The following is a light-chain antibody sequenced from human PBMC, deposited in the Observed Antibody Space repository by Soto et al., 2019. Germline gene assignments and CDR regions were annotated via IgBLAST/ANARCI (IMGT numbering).Light chain of an antibody. CDR3: QKYNSYSWK. CDR1: QSISSW. CDR2: KAS. Sequence: IQMTQSPSSLSASVVDIVTITCRASQSISSWLAWYQQKPGKAPKLLIYKASSLESGVPSRFSGSGSGTEFTLTISSLQPDDFATYYCQKYNSYSWKFGQGTKVDIK. J-gene: IGKJ1*01. V-gene: IGKV1-5*03.